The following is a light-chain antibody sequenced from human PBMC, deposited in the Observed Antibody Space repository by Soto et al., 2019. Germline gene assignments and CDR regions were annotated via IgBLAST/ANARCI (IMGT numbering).Light chain of an antibody. CDR2: EVV. CDR1: KNDIGVYDF. J-gene: IGLJ1*01. CDR3: KSYAGSNTYV. Sequence: QSVLTQPPSASGSPGQSVTISCTGTKNDIGVYDFVSWYQHHPGKAPRLIIYEVVQRPSGVPDRFSGSKSGNTASLTVSGLQAADEADYFCKSYAGSNTYVFGNGTKATVL. V-gene: IGLV2-8*01.